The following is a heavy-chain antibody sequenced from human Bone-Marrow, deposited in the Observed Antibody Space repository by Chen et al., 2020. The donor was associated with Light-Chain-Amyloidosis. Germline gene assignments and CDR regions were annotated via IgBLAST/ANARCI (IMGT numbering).Heavy chain of an antibody. CDR2: IDYIGSS. Sequence: QVQLQESGPGLVKPSQTLSLTCSVSGGSINSGGYYLSWIRQHPGKGLEWIGFIDYIGSSYYNPSLQSRVTISIDTSKKEFSRRLSSVTAADTAVYYCARDRYSTTPWDYSSGMDVWGQGTTVTVSS. V-gene: IGHV4-31*03. D-gene: IGHD1-1*01. CDR3: ARDRYSTTPWDYSSGMDV. J-gene: IGHJ6*02. CDR1: GGSINSGGYY.